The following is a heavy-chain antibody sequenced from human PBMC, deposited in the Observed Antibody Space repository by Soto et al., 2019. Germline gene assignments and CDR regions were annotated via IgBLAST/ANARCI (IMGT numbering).Heavy chain of an antibody. CDR3: VRGYNWFDP. CDR1: GYNFGSYW. V-gene: IGHV5-51*01. Sequence: EVQLVQSGAEVRKPGESLRISCKTSGYNFGSYWLGWVRQMPGKGLEWMGVIYPTDSETRYSPSFRGQVTISVDMSTSTAYLLWRSLKASDTATYYCVRGYNWFDPWGQGTLVTVSS. J-gene: IGHJ5*02. CDR2: IYPTDSET.